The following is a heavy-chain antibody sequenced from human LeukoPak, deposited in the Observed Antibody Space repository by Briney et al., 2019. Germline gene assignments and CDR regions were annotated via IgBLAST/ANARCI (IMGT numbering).Heavy chain of an antibody. V-gene: IGHV3-21*01. Sequence: MAGGSLRLSCVASGFTFNTYSMNWVRQAPGKGLEWVSSISSGSSVTYYGDAVKGRFAISRDNAKKSLFLQMNSLRPEDTAVYYCAGRYCSNGVCSFDPWGQGTLVTVSS. CDR2: ISSGSSVT. J-gene: IGHJ5*02. CDR3: AGRYCSNGVCSFDP. D-gene: IGHD2-8*01. CDR1: GFTFNTYS.